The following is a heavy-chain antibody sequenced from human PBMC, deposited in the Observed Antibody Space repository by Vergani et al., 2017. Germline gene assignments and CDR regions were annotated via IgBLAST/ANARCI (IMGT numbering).Heavy chain of an antibody. V-gene: IGHV4-34*01. Sequence: QVQLQQWGAGLLKPSETLSLTCAVYGGSFSGYYWSWIRQPPGKGLEWIGSIYHSGSTYYNPSLKSRVTISVDTSKNQFSLKLSSVTAADTAVYYCARRLRDPYYFDYWGQGTLVTVSS. CDR1: GGSFSGYY. J-gene: IGHJ4*02. D-gene: IGHD5-12*01. CDR3: ARRLRDPYYFDY. CDR2: IYHSGST.